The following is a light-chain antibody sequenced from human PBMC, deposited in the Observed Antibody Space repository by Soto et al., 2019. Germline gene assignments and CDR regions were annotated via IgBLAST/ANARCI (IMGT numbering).Light chain of an antibody. J-gene: IGKJ1*01. CDR1: QSLLHSDGYNY. CDR3: MQALQTPWT. CDR2: LGS. V-gene: IGKV2-28*01. Sequence: DIVMTQSPLSLPVTPGDPASISCRSSQSLLHSDGYNYLDWYLQKPGQSPQLLICLGSNRASGVPDRFSGSGSGTDFTLTISRVEAEDFGVYYCMQALQTPWTFGQGTKVDIK.